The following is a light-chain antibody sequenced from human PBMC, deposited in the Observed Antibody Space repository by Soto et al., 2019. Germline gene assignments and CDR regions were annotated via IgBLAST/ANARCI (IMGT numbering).Light chain of an antibody. CDR2: DVT. CDR1: NSDVGTFYF. Sequence: QSVLTHPRSVSGSPGHSVTIACTGTNSDVGTFYFVSWYQQYPDKGPKLIIYDVTERPSGVPDRFSGSKSGNTASLTISGLQAEDEADYYCCSYAGSYNYVFGSGTKVTXL. CDR3: CSYAGSYNYV. V-gene: IGLV2-11*01. J-gene: IGLJ1*01.